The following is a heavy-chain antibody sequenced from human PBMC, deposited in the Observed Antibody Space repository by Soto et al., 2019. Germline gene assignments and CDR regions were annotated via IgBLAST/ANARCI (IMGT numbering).Heavy chain of an antibody. J-gene: IGHJ6*02. Sequence: QVQLVQSGAEVKKPGASVKVSCKASGYTFTSYDINWVRQATGQGLEWMGWMNPNSGNTGYAQKFQGRVTMTRNTSISTADMELSSLRSEDTAVYYCARGRYYDILTGYYYYGMDVWGQGTTVTVSS. CDR3: ARGRYYDILTGYYYYGMDV. CDR2: MNPNSGNT. V-gene: IGHV1-8*01. D-gene: IGHD3-9*01. CDR1: GYTFTSYD.